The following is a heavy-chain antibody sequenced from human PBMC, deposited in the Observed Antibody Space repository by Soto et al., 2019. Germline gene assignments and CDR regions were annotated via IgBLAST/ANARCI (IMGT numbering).Heavy chain of an antibody. D-gene: IGHD4-17*01. CDR2: IYSGGST. CDR1: GFTVSSNY. Sequence: EVQLVESGGGLIQPGGSLRLSCAASGFTVSSNYMSWVRQAPGKGLEWVSVIYSGGSTYYADSVKGRFTISRDNSKNTLYLQMNCLRADDTAVYYCARVGYAVTTGGAFDIWGQGTMVTVSS. J-gene: IGHJ3*02. V-gene: IGHV3-53*01. CDR3: ARVGYAVTTGGAFDI.